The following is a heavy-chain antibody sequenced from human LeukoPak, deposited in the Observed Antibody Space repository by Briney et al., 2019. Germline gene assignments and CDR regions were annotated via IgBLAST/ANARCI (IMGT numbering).Heavy chain of an antibody. CDR2: VLYDDGSNK. CDR1: GFTFSSFA. V-gene: IGHV3-30-3*01. J-gene: IGHJ4*02. D-gene: IGHD1-7*01. Sequence: PGRSLRLSCAGSGFTFSSFAMHWVRQAPGKGLEWVAVVLYDDGSNKYYADSVKGRFTISRDNSKNTLYLQMSSLRAEDTAVYYCAKDERNWNYNLASQTYDWGQGTLVTVSS. CDR3: AKDERNWNYNLASQTYD.